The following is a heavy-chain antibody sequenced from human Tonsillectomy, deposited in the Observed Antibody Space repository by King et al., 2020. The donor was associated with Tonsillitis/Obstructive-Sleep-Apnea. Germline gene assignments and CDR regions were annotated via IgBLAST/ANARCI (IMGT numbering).Heavy chain of an antibody. CDR3: ARSSGFYPWGDY. Sequence: VQLVESGGGVVQPGGSLRLSCAASGFTFDDYAMHWVRQGPGKGLEWVSLISGDGGGTYYADSVKGRFTISRDNSKNSLYLHMSSLRTEDTALYYCARSSGFYPWGDYWGQGTLVTVSS. CDR1: GFTFDDYA. J-gene: IGHJ4*02. V-gene: IGHV3-43*02. D-gene: IGHD3-22*01. CDR2: ISGDGGGT.